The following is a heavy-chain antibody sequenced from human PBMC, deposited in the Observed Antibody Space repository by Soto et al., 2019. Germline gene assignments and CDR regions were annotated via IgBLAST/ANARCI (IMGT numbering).Heavy chain of an antibody. CDR3: ARGGYYDSSGSDFDY. D-gene: IGHD3-22*01. Sequence: QVQLVESGGGVVQPGRSLRLSCAASGFTFSSYAMHWVRQAPGKGLEWVAVISYDGSNKYCADSVKGRFTISRDNSKNTLYLQMNSLRAEDTAVYYCARGGYYDSSGSDFDYWGQGTLVTVSS. CDR1: GFTFSSYA. CDR2: ISYDGSNK. V-gene: IGHV3-30-3*01. J-gene: IGHJ4*02.